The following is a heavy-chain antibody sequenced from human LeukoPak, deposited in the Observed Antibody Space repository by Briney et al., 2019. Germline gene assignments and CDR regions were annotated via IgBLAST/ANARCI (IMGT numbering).Heavy chain of an antibody. CDR3: ARVRYSSSWSTLYYFDY. V-gene: IGHV4-39*07. J-gene: IGHJ4*02. D-gene: IGHD6-13*01. CDR2: IYYSGST. CDR1: GGSSSSSSYY. Sequence: PSETLSLTCTVSGGSSSSSSYYWGWIRQPPGKGLEWIGSIYYSGSTYYSPSLKSRVTISLDTSRNQFSLKLSSVTAADTAVYYCARVRYSSSWSTLYYFDYWGQGTLVTVSS.